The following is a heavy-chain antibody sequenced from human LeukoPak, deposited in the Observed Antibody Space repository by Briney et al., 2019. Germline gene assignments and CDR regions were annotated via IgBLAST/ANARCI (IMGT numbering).Heavy chain of an antibody. J-gene: IGHJ4*02. D-gene: IGHD6-13*01. CDR1: GGSFSGYY. V-gene: IGHV4-34*01. CDR2: INHSGST. Sequence: KPSETLSLTCAVYGGSFSGYYWSWIRQPPGKGLEWIGEINHSGSTNYNPSLKSRVTISVDTSKNQFSLKLSSVTAADTAVYYCARDYGSWYDHYFDYWGQGTLVTVSS. CDR3: ARDYGSWYDHYFDY.